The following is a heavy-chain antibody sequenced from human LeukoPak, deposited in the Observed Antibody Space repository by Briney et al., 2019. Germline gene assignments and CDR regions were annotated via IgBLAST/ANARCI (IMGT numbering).Heavy chain of an antibody. V-gene: IGHV3-7*01. CDR2: IKQEGSEK. CDR1: GFTFSSYW. D-gene: IGHD6-6*01. Sequence: PGGSLRLSCAASGFTFSSYWMSWVRQAPGKGLEWVANIKQEGSEKYYVDSVKGRFTISRDNAKNSLYLQMSSLRAEDTAVYYCATAQYSSSSTFNYWGQGTLVTVSS. CDR3: ATAQYSSSSTFNY. J-gene: IGHJ4*02.